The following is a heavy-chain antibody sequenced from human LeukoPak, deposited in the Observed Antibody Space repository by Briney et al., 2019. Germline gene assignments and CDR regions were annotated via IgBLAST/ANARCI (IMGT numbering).Heavy chain of an antibody. V-gene: IGHV4-59*08. CDR2: IYYSGST. J-gene: IGHJ4*02. Sequence: SETLSLTCTVSGGSISSYYWSWIRQPPGKGLEWIGYIYYSGSTNYNPSLKSRVTISVDTSKNQFSLKLSSVTAADTAVYYCARQPAVWVPFFDYWGQGTLVTVSS. CDR3: ARQPAVWVPFFDY. D-gene: IGHD1-20*01. CDR1: GGSISSYY.